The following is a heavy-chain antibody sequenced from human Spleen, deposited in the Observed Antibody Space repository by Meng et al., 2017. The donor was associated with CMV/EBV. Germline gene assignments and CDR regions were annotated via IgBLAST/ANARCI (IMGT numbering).Heavy chain of an antibody. CDR3: ARQIPGYYFDY. CDR2: IYYSGST. Sequence: CSVSGGSIRSSSYYWGWIRQPPGKGLEWIGSIYYSGSTYYNPSLKSRVTISVDTSKNQFSLKLSSVTAADTAVYYCARQIPGYYFDYWGQGTLVTVSS. V-gene: IGHV4-39*01. J-gene: IGHJ4*02. CDR1: GGSIRSSSYY. D-gene: IGHD3-10*01.